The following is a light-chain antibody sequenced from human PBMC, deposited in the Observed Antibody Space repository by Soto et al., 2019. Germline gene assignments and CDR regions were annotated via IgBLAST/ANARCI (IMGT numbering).Light chain of an antibody. CDR3: QQYNSYSPKT. Sequence: DIQTTQSPSSLSASLGDTVSISFPASQSISSWLAWYQQKPGKAPKLLIYDASSLESGVPSRFSGSGSGTEFTLTISSLQPDDFATYYCQQYNSYSPKTFGQGTKVDI. CDR1: QSISSW. V-gene: IGKV1-5*01. J-gene: IGKJ1*01. CDR2: DAS.